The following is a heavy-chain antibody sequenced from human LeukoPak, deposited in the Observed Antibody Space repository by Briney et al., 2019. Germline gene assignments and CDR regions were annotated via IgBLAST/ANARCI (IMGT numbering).Heavy chain of an antibody. D-gene: IGHD2-21*02. V-gene: IGHV3-74*03. CDR2: ISSDGTYT. CDR1: GFTFSSYF. Sequence: GRSLRLSCAASGFTFSSYFMHWARQAPGKGLDWVSRISSDGTYTEYADSVQGRFTISRDNAKDTLYLQVNSLRAEDTAVYYCAITVDCRATTDCYSYFHHWGQGTLVTVSS. CDR3: AITVDCRATTDCYSYFHH. J-gene: IGHJ1*01.